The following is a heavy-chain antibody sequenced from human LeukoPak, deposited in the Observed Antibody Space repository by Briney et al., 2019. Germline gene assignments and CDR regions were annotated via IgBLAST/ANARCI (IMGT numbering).Heavy chain of an antibody. V-gene: IGHV4-34*01. D-gene: IGHD6-13*01. J-gene: IGHJ6*04. CDR1: GGSFSGYY. CDR2: INHSGST. Sequence: PSETLSLTCAVYGGSFSGYYWSWIRQPPGKGLEWIGEINHSGSTNYNPSLKSRVTISVDTSKNQFSLKLSSVTAADTAVYYCAREGWGYQREWAAAGTGAWVDVWGKGTTVTVSS. CDR3: AREGWGYQREWAAAGTGAWVDV.